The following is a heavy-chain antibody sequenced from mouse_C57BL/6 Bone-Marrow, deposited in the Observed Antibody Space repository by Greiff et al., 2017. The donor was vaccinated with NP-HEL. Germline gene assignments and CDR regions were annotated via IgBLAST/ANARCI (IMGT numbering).Heavy chain of an antibody. CDR3: ARSRPIYWEFAY. Sequence: QVQLQQPGAELVMPGASVKLSCKASGYTFTSYWMHWVKQRPGQGLEWIGEIDPSDSYTNYNQKFKGKSTLTVDKSSSTAYMQLSSLTSEDSAVYYCARSRPIYWEFAYWGQGTLVTVSA. CDR2: IDPSDSYT. V-gene: IGHV1-69*01. D-gene: IGHD4-1*01. J-gene: IGHJ3*01. CDR1: GYTFTSYW.